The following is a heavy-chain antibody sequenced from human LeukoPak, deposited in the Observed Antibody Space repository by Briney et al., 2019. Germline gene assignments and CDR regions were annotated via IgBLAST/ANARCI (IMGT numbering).Heavy chain of an antibody. CDR3: ASRAYCSGHTCPSDAFDI. V-gene: IGHV1-2*02. J-gene: IGHJ3*02. CDR1: GYTFTGYY. CDR2: IIPLFGVT. Sequence: ASVKVSCKASGYTFTGYYMHWVRQAPGQGLEWMGRIIPLFGVTNYAQRFHGRVTLTADKSTNTVYMQLTSLRFEDTAVFYCASRAYCSGHTCPSDAFDIWGQGTMVTVSS. D-gene: IGHD2-21*01.